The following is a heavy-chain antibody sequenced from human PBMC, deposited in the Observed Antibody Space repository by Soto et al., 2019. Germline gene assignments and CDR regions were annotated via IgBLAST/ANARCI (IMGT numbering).Heavy chain of an antibody. CDR2: ISGSGDST. V-gene: IGHV3-23*01. J-gene: IGHJ4*02. CDR1: GFTFSTYA. D-gene: IGHD6-19*01. CDR3: AKERSSGWSLDY. Sequence: EVQLLESGGGLVQPGGSLRLSCAASGFTFSTYAMNWVRQAPGKGLEWVSGISGSGDSTYYADSVKGRFNGSRDNSKNTLYLQMNSLRAEDTAVFYCAKERSSGWSLDYWGQGTLVTVSS.